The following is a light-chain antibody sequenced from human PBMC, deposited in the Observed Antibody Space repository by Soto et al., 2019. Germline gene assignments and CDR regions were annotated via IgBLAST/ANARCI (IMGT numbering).Light chain of an antibody. J-gene: IGLJ1*01. CDR3: SSYAGSNTFV. V-gene: IGLV2-8*01. Sequence: QSALTQPPSASGSPGQSVTISRTGTTSDVGGYKYVSWHQQHPGKAPKLIIYEVAKRPSGVPDRFSGSKSGNTASLTVSGLQAEDEADYYCSSYAGSNTFVFGPGTKVTVL. CDR2: EVA. CDR1: TSDVGGYKY.